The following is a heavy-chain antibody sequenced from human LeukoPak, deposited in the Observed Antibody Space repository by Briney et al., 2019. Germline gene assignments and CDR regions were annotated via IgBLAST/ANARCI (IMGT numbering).Heavy chain of an antibody. V-gene: IGHV3-15*01. D-gene: IGHD3-10*01. CDR1: GFSFSSAW. CDR3: AREGVGGGAFDI. J-gene: IGHJ3*02. CDR2: IKSKTNGGIT. Sequence: GGSLRLSCAASGFSFSSAWMSWVRQAPGKGLEWVGRIKSKTNGGITDYAAPVKGRFTISRNDSKNTLYLQMECLKTEDTAVYYCAREGVGGGAFDIWGQGTMVTVSS.